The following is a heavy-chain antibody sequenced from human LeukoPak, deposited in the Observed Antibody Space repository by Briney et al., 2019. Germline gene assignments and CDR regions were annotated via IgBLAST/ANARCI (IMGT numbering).Heavy chain of an antibody. Sequence: GSLRLSCAASGFTFSSYAMSWVRQAPGKGLEWVSAISGSGGRTYYADSVKGRFTISRDNPKNTLYLQMNSLRAEDTAVYYCARLRSGYAVRYSSSWDFQHWGQGTLVTVSS. V-gene: IGHV3-23*01. CDR1: GFTFSSYA. CDR3: ARLRSGYAVRYSSSWDFQH. CDR2: ISGSGGRT. J-gene: IGHJ1*01. D-gene: IGHD6-13*01.